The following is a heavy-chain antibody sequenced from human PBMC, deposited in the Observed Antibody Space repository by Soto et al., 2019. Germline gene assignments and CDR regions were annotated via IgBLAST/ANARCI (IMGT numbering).Heavy chain of an antibody. CDR1: GFTFSNYG. J-gene: IGHJ4*02. D-gene: IGHD3-22*01. Sequence: GGSLRLSCGASGFTFSNYGMHWVRQAPGKGLEWVAFISNDGSNKNYADSVKGRFSISRDNSENTLSLQLNSLRAEDTAVYFCAKAQLPVYYYRSRGPFDSWGQGT. V-gene: IGHV3-30*18. CDR3: AKAQLPVYYYRSRGPFDS. CDR2: ISNDGSNK.